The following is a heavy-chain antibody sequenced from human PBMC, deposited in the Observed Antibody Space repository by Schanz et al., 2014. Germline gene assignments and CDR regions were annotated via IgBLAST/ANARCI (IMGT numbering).Heavy chain of an antibody. CDR2: IYISGST. J-gene: IGHJ6*03. V-gene: IGHV4-61*02. CDR1: GVSISSGVHY. D-gene: IGHD3-22*01. Sequence: QVLLQESGPVLVKPSETLSLTCTVSGVSISSGVHYWSWVRQPAGRGLEWVGRIYISGSTRFNPSVKSRVTMSRDTPKNKLSLPLRSVPAADTAVYYCARGGTYGIFYDHMDVWGRGTTVTVSS. CDR3: ARGGTYGIFYDHMDV.